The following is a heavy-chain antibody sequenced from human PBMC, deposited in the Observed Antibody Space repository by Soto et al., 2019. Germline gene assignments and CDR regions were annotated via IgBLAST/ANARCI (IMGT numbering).Heavy chain of an antibody. V-gene: IGHV1-18*04. D-gene: IGHD2-8*01. CDR2: VSPYNGNA. Sequence: GASVKVSCKTSGYTFSNYAISWVRQAPGQGLEWMGWVSPYNGNANYTEKFQGRVSMTTDTSTTTAYMELTSLTSDDTAIYYCAGAISLIMADPGCWRQGTRVAVST. CDR1: GYTFSNYA. CDR3: AGAISLIMADPGC. J-gene: IGHJ1*01.